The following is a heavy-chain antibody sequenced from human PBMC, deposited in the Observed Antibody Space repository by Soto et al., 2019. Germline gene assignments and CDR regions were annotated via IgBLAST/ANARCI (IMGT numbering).Heavy chain of an antibody. D-gene: IGHD3-3*01. CDR2: VHWNDDK. V-gene: IGHV2-5*01. CDR1: GFSLSTTGEG. J-gene: IGHJ6*02. CDR3: AHRRIGETSPDYNGLDV. Sequence: QITLKEAGPTLVKPTQTLTLTCTFSGFSLSTTGEGVFWIRQPPGKAPEWLALVHWNDDKRYSPSLRPRLTIRKDTSRNQVVLSLTNLDHVDTGTYYCAHRRIGETSPDYNGLDVWGQGTTVIVSS.